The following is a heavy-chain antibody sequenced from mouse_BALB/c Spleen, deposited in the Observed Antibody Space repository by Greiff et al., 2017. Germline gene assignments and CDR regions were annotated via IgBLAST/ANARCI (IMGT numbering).Heavy chain of an antibody. J-gene: IGHJ4*01. CDR1: GYTFTSYW. CDR2: IYPGDGDT. CDR3: ARCFYAMDY. Sequence: QVQLQQSGAELARPGASVKLSCKASGYTFTSYWMQWVKQRPGQGLEWIGAIYPGDGDTRYTQKFKGKATLTADKSSSTAYMQLSSLASEDSAVYYCARCFYAMDYWGQGTSVTVPS. V-gene: IGHV1-87*01.